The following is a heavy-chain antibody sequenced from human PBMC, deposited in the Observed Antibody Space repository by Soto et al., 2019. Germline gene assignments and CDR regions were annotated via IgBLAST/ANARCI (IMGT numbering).Heavy chain of an antibody. D-gene: IGHD6-13*01. CDR3: AREGAGTGSYYFDY. J-gene: IGHJ4*02. CDR1: GYTFTSYG. Sequence: ASVKVSCKASGYTFTSYGISWVRQAPGQGLEWMGWISAYNGNTNYAQKLQGRVTMTTDTSTSTAYMELRSLRSDDTAVYYCAREGAGTGSYYFDYWSQGTLVTVSS. V-gene: IGHV1-18*01. CDR2: ISAYNGNT.